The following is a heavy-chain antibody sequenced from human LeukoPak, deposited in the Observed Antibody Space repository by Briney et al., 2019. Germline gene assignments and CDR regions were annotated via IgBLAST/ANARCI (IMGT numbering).Heavy chain of an antibody. Sequence: ASVNLSCKASGYTFTTSAVQWSRQAPGQRLNWICRIVVFSGNTDHAQKFQGRLTITREISTSTAYMELSSLTSDDTAVYYCAAVPNANAWYWDDAFDIWGQGTMVTVSS. CDR2: IVVFSGNT. CDR3: AAVPNANAWYWDDAFDI. D-gene: IGHD2-8*02. V-gene: IGHV1-58*01. CDR1: GYTFTTSA. J-gene: IGHJ3*02.